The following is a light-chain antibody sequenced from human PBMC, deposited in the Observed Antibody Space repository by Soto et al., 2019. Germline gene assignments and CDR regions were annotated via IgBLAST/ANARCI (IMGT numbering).Light chain of an antibody. Sequence: QSVLTQPPSVSGAPGQRVTISCTGSSSNIGAGYDVHWYQQLPGTAPKLLIYGNSNRPSGVPDRFSGSKSGTSASLAITGLQAEGGGDYYCQAYGHSLSGVFGGGTKLTVL. CDR2: GNS. CDR3: QAYGHSLSGV. J-gene: IGLJ3*02. V-gene: IGLV1-40*01. CDR1: SSNIGAGYD.